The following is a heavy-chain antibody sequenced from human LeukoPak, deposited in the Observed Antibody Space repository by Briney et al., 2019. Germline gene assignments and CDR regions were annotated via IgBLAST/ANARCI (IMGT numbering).Heavy chain of an antibody. CDR1: GFTVSSNY. CDR2: IYSGGGT. D-gene: IGHD2-2*01. CDR3: ATLYDIYCSSTSCN. J-gene: IGHJ4*02. Sequence: PGGSLRLSCAASGFTVSSNYMSWVRQAPGKGLEWVSVIYSGGGTYYADSVKGRFTISRDNSKNTLYLQMNSLRAEDTAVYYCATLYDIYCSSTSCNWGQGTLVTVSS. V-gene: IGHV3-66*01.